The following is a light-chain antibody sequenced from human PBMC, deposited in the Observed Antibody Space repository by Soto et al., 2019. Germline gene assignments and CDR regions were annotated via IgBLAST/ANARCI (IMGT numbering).Light chain of an antibody. Sequence: QSALTQPASVSGSPGQSITISCAGTSSDIGGSNYVSWYQQHPGKAPKLMIYGVSNRPSGVSNRFSASKSGNTASLTISGLQAEDEADDFCYSSRSSSSTFHVFGTGTKLTVL. V-gene: IGLV2-14*03. CDR2: GVS. CDR1: SSDIGGSNY. CDR3: YSSRSSSSTFHV. J-gene: IGLJ1*01.